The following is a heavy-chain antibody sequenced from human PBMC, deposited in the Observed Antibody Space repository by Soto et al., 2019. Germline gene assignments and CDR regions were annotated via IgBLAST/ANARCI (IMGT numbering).Heavy chain of an antibody. V-gene: IGHV1-18*01. D-gene: IGHD2-15*01. CDR3: ARDIVVVVAATPYYYYGMDV. J-gene: IGHJ6*02. CDR2: ISAYNGNT. Sequence: ASVKVSCKASGYTFTSYGISWVRQAPGQGLEWMGWISAYNGNTNYAQKLQGRVTMTTDTSTSTAYMELRSLRSDDTAVYYCARDIVVVVAATPYYYYGMDVWGQGTTVTVSS. CDR1: GYTFTSYG.